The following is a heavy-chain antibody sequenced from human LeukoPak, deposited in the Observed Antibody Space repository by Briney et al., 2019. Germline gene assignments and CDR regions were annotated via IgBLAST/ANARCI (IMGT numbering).Heavy chain of an antibody. J-gene: IGHJ4*02. Sequence: GGSLRLSCAASGFTFSSYGMHWVRQAPGKGLEWVAVIWYDGSNKYYADSVKGRFTISRDNSKNTLYLQMNSLRAEDTAVYYCARDPLNYDSSGYIGYSFDYWGQGTLVTVSS. CDR2: IWYDGSNK. CDR1: GFTFSSYG. D-gene: IGHD3-22*01. V-gene: IGHV3-33*01. CDR3: ARDPLNYDSSGYIGYSFDY.